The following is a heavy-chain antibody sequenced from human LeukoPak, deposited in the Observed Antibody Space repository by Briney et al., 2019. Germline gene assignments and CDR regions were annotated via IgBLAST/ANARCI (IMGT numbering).Heavy chain of an antibody. D-gene: IGHD3-3*01. J-gene: IGHJ5*02. Sequence: GGSLRLSCAASGFTFSSYGMHWVRQAPGKGLEWVAFIRHDGSNKYYADSVKGRFTISRDNSKNTLYLQMNSLRAEDTAVYYCAKDPGNYDFWSDPWGQGTLVTVSS. CDR3: AKDPGNYDFWSDP. CDR1: GFTFSSYG. CDR2: IRHDGSNK. V-gene: IGHV3-30*02.